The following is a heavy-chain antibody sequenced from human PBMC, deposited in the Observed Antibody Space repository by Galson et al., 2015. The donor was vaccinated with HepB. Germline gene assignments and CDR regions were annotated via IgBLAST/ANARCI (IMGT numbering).Heavy chain of an antibody. D-gene: IGHD6-19*01. CDR1: GFTVSSNY. CDR3: AKGTGYSSGWYSGKTYYFDY. CDR2: IYSGGST. V-gene: IGHV3-66*01. J-gene: IGHJ4*02. Sequence: SLRLSCAASGFTVSSNYMSWVRQAPGKGLEWVSVIYSGGSTYYADSVKGRFTISRDNSKNTLYLQMNSLRAEDTAVYYCAKGTGYSSGWYSGKTYYFDYWGQGTLVTVSS.